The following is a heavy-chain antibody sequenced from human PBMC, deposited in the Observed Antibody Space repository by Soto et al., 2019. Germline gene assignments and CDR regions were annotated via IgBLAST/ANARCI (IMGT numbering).Heavy chain of an antibody. V-gene: IGHV4-31*03. CDR3: ASSGFFALRKEKNYFDY. CDR1: GGSISSGGYY. J-gene: IGHJ4*02. CDR2: IYYSGST. D-gene: IGHD5-12*01. Sequence: SETLSLTCTVSGGSISSGGYYWSWIRQHPGKGLEWIGYIYYSGSTYYNPSLKSRVTISVDTSKNQFSLKLSSVTAADTAVYYCASSGFFALRKEKNYFDYWGQGTLVTVSS.